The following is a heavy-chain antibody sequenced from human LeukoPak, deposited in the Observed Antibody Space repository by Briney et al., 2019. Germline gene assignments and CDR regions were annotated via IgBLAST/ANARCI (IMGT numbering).Heavy chain of an antibody. V-gene: IGHV1-8*01. Sequence: ASVKVSCKASGYTFTSYDINWVRQATGQGLEWMGWMNPNSGNTGYAQKFQGRVTMTRNTSISTAYMELSSLRSEDTAVYYCARLRYYGSGSSHSYGMDVWGQGTTVTVSS. D-gene: IGHD3-10*01. J-gene: IGHJ6*02. CDR3: ARLRYYGSGSSHSYGMDV. CDR2: MNPNSGNT. CDR1: GYTFTSYD.